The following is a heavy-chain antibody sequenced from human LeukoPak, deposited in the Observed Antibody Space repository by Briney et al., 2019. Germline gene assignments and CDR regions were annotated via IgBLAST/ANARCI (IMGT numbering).Heavy chain of an antibody. Sequence: VASVKVSCKASGYTFTSYYMHWVRQAPGQGLEWMGIINPSGGSTSYAQKFQGRVTMTRDTSTSTVYMELSSLRSEDTAVYYCARRGSSTSWPHYYYYMDVWGKGTTVTVSS. CDR2: INPSGGST. J-gene: IGHJ6*03. CDR3: ARRGSSTSWPHYYYYMDV. D-gene: IGHD2-2*01. CDR1: GYTFTSYY. V-gene: IGHV1-46*01.